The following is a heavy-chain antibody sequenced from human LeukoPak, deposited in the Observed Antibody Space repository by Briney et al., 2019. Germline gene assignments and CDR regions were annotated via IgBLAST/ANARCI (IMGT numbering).Heavy chain of an antibody. V-gene: IGHV3-21*01. D-gene: IGHD3-22*01. Sequence: GGSLRLSCAASGFTFSSYSMNWVRQAPGKGLEWVSSISSSSSYIYYADSVKGRFTISRDNAKNSLYLQMNSLRAEDTAVYYCARDIGSGSYYDYWGQGTLVTVSS. CDR1: GFTFSSYS. J-gene: IGHJ4*02. CDR3: ARDIGSGSYYDY. CDR2: ISSSSSYI.